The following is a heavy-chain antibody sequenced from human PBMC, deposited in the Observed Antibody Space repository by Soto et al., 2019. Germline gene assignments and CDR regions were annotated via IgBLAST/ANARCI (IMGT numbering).Heavy chain of an antibody. V-gene: IGHV4-30-2*01. Sequence: SETLSLTCAVSGGSISSGGYSWSWNRQPTGKGLEWIGYIYHSGSTYYNPSIRSRVTISVDRYKTQFSLKMSSVTAAATVVYYCARAYCSSTSGYTGPSWFDPWGQGTLVTVSS. D-gene: IGHD2-2*02. CDR2: IYHSGST. J-gene: IGHJ5*02. CDR3: ARAYCSSTSGYTGPSWFDP. CDR1: GGSISSGGYS.